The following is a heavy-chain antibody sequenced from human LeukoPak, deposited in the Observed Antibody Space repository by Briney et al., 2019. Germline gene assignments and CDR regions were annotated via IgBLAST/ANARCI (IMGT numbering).Heavy chain of an antibody. CDR2: MYYSGST. CDR3: AKGSGWFDY. V-gene: IGHV4-39*07. Sequence: PSETLSLTCTVSGGSISSSSHYWGWIRQPPGKGLEWIGSMYYSGSTYYNPSLKSRVTISVDTSKNQFSLKLSSVTAADTAVYYCAKGSGWFDYWGQGTLVTVSS. CDR1: GGSISSSSHY. J-gene: IGHJ4*02. D-gene: IGHD6-19*01.